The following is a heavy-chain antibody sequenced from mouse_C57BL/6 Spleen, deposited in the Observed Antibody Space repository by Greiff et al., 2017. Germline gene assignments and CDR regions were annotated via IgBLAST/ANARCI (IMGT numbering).Heavy chain of an antibody. Sequence: VQLKQSGPELVKPGASVKISCKASGYTFTDYYMNWVKQNHGKSLEWIGDINPNNGGTSYNQKFKGKATLTEDKSSSTAYMQLRILTSESSAVYYCAVAAYGSSSGYFAVWGTGTTVTVSA. CDR1: GYTFTDYY. CDR2: INPNNGGT. V-gene: IGHV1-26*01. CDR3: AVAAYGSSSGYFAV. J-gene: IGHJ1*03. D-gene: IGHD1-1*01.